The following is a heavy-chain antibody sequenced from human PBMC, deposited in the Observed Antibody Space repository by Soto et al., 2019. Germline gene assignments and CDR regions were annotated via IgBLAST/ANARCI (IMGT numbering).Heavy chain of an antibody. CDR3: ARDLRVDDFWSGYYPPSSYYYGMDV. Sequence: EVQLVESGGGLVKPGGSLRLSCAASGFTFSSYSMNWVRQAPGKGLEWVSSISSSSSYIYYADSVKGRFTISRDNAKNSLYLQMNSLRAEDTAVYYCARDLRVDDFWSGYYPPSSYYYGMDVWGQGTTVTVSS. D-gene: IGHD3-3*01. V-gene: IGHV3-21*01. J-gene: IGHJ6*02. CDR1: GFTFSSYS. CDR2: ISSSSSYI.